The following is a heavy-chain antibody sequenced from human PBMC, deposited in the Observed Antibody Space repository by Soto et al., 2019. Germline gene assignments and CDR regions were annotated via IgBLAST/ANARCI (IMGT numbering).Heavy chain of an antibody. CDR2: IIPIFGTA. J-gene: IGHJ6*02. Sequence: QVQLVQSGAEVKKPGSSVKVSCKASGGTFSSYAISWVRQAPGQGLEWMGGIIPIFGTANYAQKFQGRVTITADESTSTAYMELSSLRSEDTAVYYCERDVGIYRNYDYYYYGMDVWGQGTTVTVSS. CDR3: ERDVGIYRNYDYYYYGMDV. V-gene: IGHV1-69*01. CDR1: GGTFSSYA. D-gene: IGHD4-4*01.